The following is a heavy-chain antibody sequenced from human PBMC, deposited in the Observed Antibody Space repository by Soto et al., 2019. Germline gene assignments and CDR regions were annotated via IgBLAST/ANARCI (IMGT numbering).Heavy chain of an antibody. CDR3: XXXXXXXXXXXXXXXXXMDY. J-gene: IGHJ4*02. CDR2: IXSSGSVI. Sequence: QVQLVESGGGLVKPGGSLRLSCTASGFTFSDYYMTWIRQAPGKGLEWIXYIXSSGSVIYYADSVKGRFTISRDNAKXXXXXXXXXXXXXXXXXXXXXXXXXXXXXXXXXXXXXMDYWGQGTQVTVSS. V-gene: IGHV3-11*01. CDR1: GFTFSDYY.